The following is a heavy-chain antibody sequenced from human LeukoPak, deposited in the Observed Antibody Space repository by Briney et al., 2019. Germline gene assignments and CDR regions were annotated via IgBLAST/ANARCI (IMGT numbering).Heavy chain of an antibody. CDR3: ASFPPYMVRTDAFDI. CDR2: ISWNSGSI. D-gene: IGHD3-10*01. V-gene: IGHV3-9*01. CDR1: GFTFDDYA. J-gene: IGHJ3*02. Sequence: PGRSLRLSCAASGFTFDDYAMHWVRQAPGKGLEWVSGISWNSGSIGYADSVKGRFTISRDNAKNSLYLQMNSLRAEDTAVYYCASFPPYMVRTDAFDIWGQGTMVTVSS.